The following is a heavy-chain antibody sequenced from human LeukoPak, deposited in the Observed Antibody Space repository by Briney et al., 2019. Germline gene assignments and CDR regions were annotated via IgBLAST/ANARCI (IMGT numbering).Heavy chain of an antibody. V-gene: IGHV4-59*01. J-gene: IGHJ4*02. Sequence: SETLSLTCTVSGGSISGYYWSWIRQPPGKGLEWIGYISDGGSTGYNPSLKSRVIISLGTSNNQFSLKLSSVTAADTAVYYCARDGVGTVGIPHYFDYWGQGTLVTVSS. CDR2: ISDGGST. CDR3: ARDGVGTVGIPHYFDY. CDR1: GGSISGYY. D-gene: IGHD1-7*01.